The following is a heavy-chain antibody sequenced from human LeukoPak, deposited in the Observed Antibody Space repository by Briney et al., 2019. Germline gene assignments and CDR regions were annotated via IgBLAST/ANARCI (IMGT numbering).Heavy chain of an antibody. CDR2: IKEDGSAQ. J-gene: IGHJ4*02. CDR3: ARDLGWFHFDS. V-gene: IGHV3-7*01. Sequence: GGSLRLSCAASGFTFRNNWMTWVSQAPGKGLEWVAHIKEDGSAQNYIDSVKGRFTISRDNAKNSLFLQMNSVRAEDTAMYYCARDLGWFHFDSWGQGTLVTVSS. CDR1: GFTFRNNW. D-gene: IGHD2-15*01.